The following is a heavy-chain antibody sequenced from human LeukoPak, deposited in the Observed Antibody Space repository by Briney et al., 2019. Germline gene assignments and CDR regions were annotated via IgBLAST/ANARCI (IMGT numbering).Heavy chain of an antibody. CDR1: GFTFSSYW. D-gene: IGHD2-15*01. CDR2: IKQDGSEK. J-gene: IGHJ5*02. Sequence: GGSLRLSCAASGFTFSSYWMSWVRQAPGKGLEWVANIKQDGSEKYYVDSAKGRFTISRDNAKNTLYLQMNSLRAEDTAVYYCARDAIVARGNWFDPWGQGTLVTVSS. V-gene: IGHV3-7*01. CDR3: ARDAIVARGNWFDP.